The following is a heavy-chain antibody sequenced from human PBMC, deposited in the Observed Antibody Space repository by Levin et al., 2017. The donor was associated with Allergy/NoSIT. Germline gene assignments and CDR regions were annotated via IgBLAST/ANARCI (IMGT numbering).Heavy chain of an antibody. V-gene: IGHV3-23*01. CDR1: EFTFSSYA. Sequence: GESLKISCAASEFTFSSYAMSWVRPAPGKGLEWVSGISDSGGSTYYVDSVKGRFTISRDNSKNTLYLQMNSLRAEDTAVYYCAKHSGANLYYGLDLWGQGTTVTVSS. CDR3: AKHSGANLYYGLDL. D-gene: IGHD2-15*01. J-gene: IGHJ6*02. CDR2: ISDSGGST.